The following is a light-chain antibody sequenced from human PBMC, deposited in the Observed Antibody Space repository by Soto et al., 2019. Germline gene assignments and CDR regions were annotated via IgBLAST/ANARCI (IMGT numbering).Light chain of an antibody. CDR2: GAS. V-gene: IGKV3-20*01. CDR1: QSVSSSY. CDR3: QHYNSYSEA. Sequence: EIVLAQSPLTLSLSPPDRATLFCTASQSVSSSYLAWYQQKLGQAPRLLIYGASSRATGIPARFSGSGSGTEFTLTISSLQPDDSATYYCQHYNSYSEAFGQGTKVDTK. J-gene: IGKJ1*01.